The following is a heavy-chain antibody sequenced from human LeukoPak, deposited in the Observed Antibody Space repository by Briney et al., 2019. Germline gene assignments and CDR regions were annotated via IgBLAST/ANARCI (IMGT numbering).Heavy chain of an antibody. CDR3: AAQYCSSTSCYRWGLVDY. J-gene: IGHJ4*02. CDR2: ISAYNGNT. D-gene: IGHD2-2*02. V-gene: IGHV1-18*01. CDR1: GYTFTSYG. Sequence: ASVKVSCKASGYTFTSYGISWVRQAPGQRLEWMGWISAYNGNTNYAQKLQGRVTMTTDTSTSTAYMELRSLRSDDTAVYYCAAQYCSSTSCYRWGLVDYWGQGTLVTVSS.